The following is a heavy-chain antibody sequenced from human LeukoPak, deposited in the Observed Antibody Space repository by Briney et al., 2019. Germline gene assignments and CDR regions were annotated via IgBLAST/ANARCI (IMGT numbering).Heavy chain of an antibody. CDR2: ISDSGST. Sequence: SEILSLTCTVSGGSISSSSYYWGWIRQPPGKGLEWFGSISDSGSTYYYPSLKSRVTISVDTSKNQLSLNLSSVTAADTAVYYCASSYCSGGSCYGTFDIWGQGTMVTVSS. J-gene: IGHJ3*02. CDR3: ASSYCSGGSCYGTFDI. V-gene: IGHV4-39*01. D-gene: IGHD2-15*01. CDR1: GGSISSSSYY.